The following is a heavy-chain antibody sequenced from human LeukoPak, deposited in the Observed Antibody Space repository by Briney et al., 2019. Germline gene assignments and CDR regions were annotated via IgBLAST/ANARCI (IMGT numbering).Heavy chain of an antibody. CDR1: GGSISSSNW. Sequence: SGTLSLTCAVSGGSISSSNWWSWVRQLPWKGLQWIGEIYHSGSTNYNPSLKSRVTISVDKSKNQFSLKLTSVTAADTAAYYCARQGDSGWYYFDYWGQGTLVTVSS. D-gene: IGHD6-19*01. CDR2: IYHSGST. V-gene: IGHV4-4*02. CDR3: ARQGDSGWYYFDY. J-gene: IGHJ4*02.